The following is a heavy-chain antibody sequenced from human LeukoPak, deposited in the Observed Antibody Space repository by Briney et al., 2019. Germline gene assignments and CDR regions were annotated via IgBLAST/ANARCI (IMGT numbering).Heavy chain of an antibody. V-gene: IGHV7-4-1*02. CDR3: AREGRSGSSWYLAN. J-gene: IGHJ4*02. CDR2: LNTNTGNP. Sequence: ASVKVSCKASGYIFTSYYMHWERQAPGQGLEWMGWLNTNTGNPTYAQGFTGRFVFSLDTSVSTAYLQISSLKAEDTAVYYCAREGRSGSSWYLANWGQGVLVTVSS. CDR1: GYIFTSYY. D-gene: IGHD6-13*01.